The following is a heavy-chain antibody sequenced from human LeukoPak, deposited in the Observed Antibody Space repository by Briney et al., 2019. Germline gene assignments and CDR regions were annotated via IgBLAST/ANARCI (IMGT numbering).Heavy chain of an antibody. D-gene: IGHD5-12*01. J-gene: IGHJ6*02. V-gene: IGHV3-30*18. CDR1: GFTFSSYG. CDR3: AKGQVGYSGEYYYYGMDV. CDR2: ISYDGSNK. Sequence: WGALRLSCTASGFTFSSYGMHWVRQAPGKGLEWVAVISYDGSNKYYADSVKGRFTISRDNSKNTLYLQMNSLRAEDTAVYYCAKGQVGYSGEYYYYGMDVWGQGTTVTVSS.